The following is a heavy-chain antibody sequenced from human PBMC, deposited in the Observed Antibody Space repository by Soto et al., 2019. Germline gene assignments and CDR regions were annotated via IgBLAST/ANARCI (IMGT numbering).Heavy chain of an antibody. CDR2: ISGSGGST. Sequence: PGGSLRLSCAASGFTFSSYAMSWVRQAPGKGLEWVSAISGSGGSTYYADSVKGRFTISRDNSKNTLYLQMNSLRAEDTAVYYCAKDYSYYDSSGYYYYYGMDVWGQGTTVTVSS. D-gene: IGHD3-22*01. CDR1: GFTFSSYA. CDR3: AKDYSYYDSSGYYYYYGMDV. J-gene: IGHJ6*02. V-gene: IGHV3-23*01.